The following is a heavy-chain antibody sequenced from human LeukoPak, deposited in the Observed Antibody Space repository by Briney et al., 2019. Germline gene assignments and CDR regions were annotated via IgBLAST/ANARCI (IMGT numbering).Heavy chain of an antibody. CDR3: AKDRDYDFWSGWNAFDI. J-gene: IGHJ3*02. CDR2: IRYDGSNK. CDR1: GFTFSSYG. Sequence: GGSLRLSCAASGFTFSSYGMHWVRQAPGKGLEWVAFIRYDGSNKYYADSVKGRFTISRDNSKNTLYVQMNSLRAEDTAVYYCAKDRDYDFWSGWNAFDIWGQGTMVTVSS. V-gene: IGHV3-30*02. D-gene: IGHD3-3*01.